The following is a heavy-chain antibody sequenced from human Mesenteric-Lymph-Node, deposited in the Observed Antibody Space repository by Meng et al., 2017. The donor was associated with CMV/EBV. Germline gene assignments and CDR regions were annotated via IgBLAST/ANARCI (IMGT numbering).Heavy chain of an antibody. J-gene: IGHJ6*02. CDR1: GFIFSNYE. CDR3: AKIVWSGADYYYYGMDV. CDR2: ISSSGTTI. D-gene: IGHD3-3*01. Sequence: GGSLRLSCAASGFIFSNYEMNWVRQAPGKGLEWLSYISSSGTTIYYADSGKGRFTISRDNAKSVLYLHMESLRAEDTAVYYCAKIVWSGADYYYYGMDVWGQGTTVTVSS. V-gene: IGHV3-48*03.